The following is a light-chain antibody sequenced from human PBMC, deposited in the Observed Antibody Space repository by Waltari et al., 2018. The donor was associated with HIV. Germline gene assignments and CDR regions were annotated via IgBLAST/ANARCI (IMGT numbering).Light chain of an antibody. CDR3: QQYHSYSS. V-gene: IGKV1-5*03. CDR2: KAS. CDR1: QFINNW. Sequence: DIQITQSPSTLSASVGDRVTISCRPSQFINNWLAWYKPKPGQAPKLLIYKASTLESGVPSRFSGGGSGTDFTLTISSLQPDDFATYFCQQYHSYSSFGPGTIVDMK. J-gene: IGKJ3*01.